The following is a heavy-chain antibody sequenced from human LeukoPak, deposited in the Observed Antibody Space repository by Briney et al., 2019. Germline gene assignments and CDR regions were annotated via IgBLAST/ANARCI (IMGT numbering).Heavy chain of an antibody. V-gene: IGHV3-48*04. J-gene: IGHJ4*02. CDR1: GFTFSSYS. CDR3: ARDYYDSSGYYYDY. D-gene: IGHD3-22*01. CDR2: ISSSSSTI. Sequence: GGSLRLSCAASGFTFSSYSMNWVRQAPGKRLEWGSYISSSSSTIYYADSVKGRFTISRDNAKNSLYLQMNSLRAEDTAVYYCARDYYDSSGYYYDYWGQGTLVTVSS.